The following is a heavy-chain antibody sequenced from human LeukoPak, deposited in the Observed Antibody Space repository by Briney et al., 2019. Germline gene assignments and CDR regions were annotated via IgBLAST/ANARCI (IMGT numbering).Heavy chain of an antibody. Sequence: SETLSLTCTVSGGSMSSYYWSWVRQPPGKGMEWIGHIYYSGSTNHNPSLKSRVTISIDTSKNQFSLRLSSVTAADTAVYYCARGAAGYSYGWGQGTLVTVSS. D-gene: IGHD5-18*01. V-gene: IGHV4-59*01. J-gene: IGHJ4*02. CDR3: ARGAAGYSYG. CDR2: IYYSGST. CDR1: GGSMSSYY.